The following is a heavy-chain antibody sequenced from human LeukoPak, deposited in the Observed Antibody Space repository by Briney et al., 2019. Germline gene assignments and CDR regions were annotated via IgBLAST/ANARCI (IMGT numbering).Heavy chain of an antibody. V-gene: IGHV3-23*01. CDR3: AKDWRGQVGGYYFDY. J-gene: IGHJ4*02. CDR2: ISGPGGTT. D-gene: IGHD6-19*01. Sequence: GGSLRLSCAASGFTFSSYAMSWVRQAPGKGLEWVSAISGPGGTTYYAASVKGRFTISRDNSKNTLYLQMNSLRAEDTAVYYCAKDWRGQVGGYYFDYWGQGTLVTVSS. CDR1: GFTFSSYA.